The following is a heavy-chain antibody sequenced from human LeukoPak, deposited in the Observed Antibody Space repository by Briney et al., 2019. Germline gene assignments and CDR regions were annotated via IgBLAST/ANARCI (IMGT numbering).Heavy chain of an antibody. Sequence: SETLSLTCTVSGGSISSSSYYWGWIRQPPGKGLEWIGTIHYRGNTYYNPSLKSRVAISVDTSKNQFSQKLTSVAAADTAMYYCARLVGSSWYHEVLFGRDYWGQGTLVTVSS. V-gene: IGHV4-39*01. CDR2: IHYRGNT. CDR1: GGSISSSSYY. CDR3: ARLVGSSWYHEVLFGRDY. J-gene: IGHJ4*02. D-gene: IGHD6-13*01.